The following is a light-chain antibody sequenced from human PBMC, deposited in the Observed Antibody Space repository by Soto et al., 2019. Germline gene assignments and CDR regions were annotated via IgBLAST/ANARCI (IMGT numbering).Light chain of an antibody. CDR1: SSDVGSYNY. Sequence: QSVLTQPASVSGSPGQSITISCTGTSSDVGSYNYVSWYQHHPGKAPRLIIYASSNRTSGVSHRFSGSSSGTTASLTISGRKAEDEADYYCISYTGGSTLDVFGTGTKVTVL. V-gene: IGLV2-14*01. CDR3: ISYTGGSTLDV. J-gene: IGLJ1*01. CDR2: ASS.